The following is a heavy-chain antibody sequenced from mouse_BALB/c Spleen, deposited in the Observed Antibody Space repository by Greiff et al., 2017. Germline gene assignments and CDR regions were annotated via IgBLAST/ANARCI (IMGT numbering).Heavy chain of an antibody. D-gene: IGHD1-1*01. CDR1: GYTFTSYW. V-gene: IGHV1-69*02. J-gene: IGHJ4*01. CDR2: IYPSDSST. Sequence: VQLQQPGAELVRPGASVKLSCKASGYTFTSYWINWVKQRPGQGLEWIGNIYPSDSSTNYNQKFKDKATLTVDKSSSTAYMQLSSPTSEDSAVYYCTRTGDYEDYYAMDYWGQGTSVTVSS. CDR3: TRTGDYEDYYAMDY.